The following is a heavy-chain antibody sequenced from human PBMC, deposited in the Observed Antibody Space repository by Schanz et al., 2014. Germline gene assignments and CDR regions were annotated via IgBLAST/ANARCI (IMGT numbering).Heavy chain of an antibody. CDR1: GGSINRNNYH. J-gene: IGHJ4*02. CDR2: IQHPGTT. Sequence: QLQLHASGPGLVRPSDTLSLTCSGSGGSINRNNYHWGWIRQSPGRGLEWLGTIQHPGTTSYNPSPNGRAPIPVALSKNAFSLIPPPVTAADTAVYFCGMLPGARDYWGQGIVVTVSS. CDR3: GMLPGARDY. V-gene: IGHV4-39*02. D-gene: IGHD3-10*02.